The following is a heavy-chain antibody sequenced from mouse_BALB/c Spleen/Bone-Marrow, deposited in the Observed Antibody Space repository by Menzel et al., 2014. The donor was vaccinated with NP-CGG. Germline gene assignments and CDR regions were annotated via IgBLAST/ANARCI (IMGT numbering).Heavy chain of an antibody. CDR1: GFAFXSFG. CDR3: ARWGGYFDV. V-gene: IGHV5-17*02. CDR2: ISSGSSTI. J-gene: IGHJ1*01. Sequence: EVQLQESGGGLVQPGGSRKLSCAASGFAFXSFGMHWVRQAPEKGLEWVAYISSGSSTIYYADTVKGRFTISRDNPKNSLFLQMTSLRSEDTAMYYCARWGGYFDVWGAGTTVTVSS.